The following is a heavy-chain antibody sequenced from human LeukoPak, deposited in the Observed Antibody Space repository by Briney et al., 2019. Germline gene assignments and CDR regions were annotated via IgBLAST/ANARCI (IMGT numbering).Heavy chain of an antibody. Sequence: GGSLRLSCAASGFTFSRNWMSWVRQAPGKGLEWVANIKQDGSEKYYVDSVKGRFTISRDNSKNTLNLQMNSLRAEDTAVYYCAKDRWGAVASFDNWGQGTLVTVSS. CDR3: AKDRWGAVASFDN. D-gene: IGHD6-19*01. CDR1: GFTFSRNW. CDR2: IKQDGSEK. J-gene: IGHJ4*02. V-gene: IGHV3-7*01.